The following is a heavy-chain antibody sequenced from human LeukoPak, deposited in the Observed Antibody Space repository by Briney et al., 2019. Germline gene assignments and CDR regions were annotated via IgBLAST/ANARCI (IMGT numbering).Heavy chain of an antibody. D-gene: IGHD3-10*01. CDR3: AKDPPELLWFGELPAPFDY. CDR1: GFTFSSYG. V-gene: IGHV3-30*02. Sequence: GGSLRLSCAASGFTFSSYGMHWVRPAPGKGLEWVAFIRYDGSNKYYADSVKGRFTISRDNSKNTLYLQMNSLRAEDTAVYYCAKDPPELLWFGELPAPFDYWGQGTLVTVSS. J-gene: IGHJ4*02. CDR2: IRYDGSNK.